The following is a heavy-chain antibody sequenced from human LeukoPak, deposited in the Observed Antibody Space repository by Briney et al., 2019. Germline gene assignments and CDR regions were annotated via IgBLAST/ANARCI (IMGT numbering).Heavy chain of an antibody. V-gene: IGHV3-30*18. J-gene: IGHJ4*02. CDR2: MSYDGSNK. Sequence: PGGSLRLSCAASGFTFSSYGMHWVRQAPGKGLEWVAVMSYDGSNKYYADSVKGRFTISRDNSKNTLYLQMNSLRAEDTAVYYCGKEGGYRGYDSFFDYWGKGPRVPVSS. CDR3: GKEGGYRGYDSFFDY. CDR1: GFTFSSYG. D-gene: IGHD5-12*01.